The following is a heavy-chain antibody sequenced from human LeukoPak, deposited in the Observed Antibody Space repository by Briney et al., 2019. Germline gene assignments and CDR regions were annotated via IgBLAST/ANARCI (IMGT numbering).Heavy chain of an antibody. CDR1: GGSISGYY. D-gene: IGHD2-2*01. V-gene: IGHV4-59*08. J-gene: IGHJ4*02. CDR3: ARLSKDTVVLPAAMAHYFDY. CDR2: IHYTGGT. Sequence: SETLSLTCTVSGGSISGYYWSWIRQLPGKGLQFIGYIHYTGGTNYNPSLESRVTLSVDTSKNQFSLKLRSVTAADTAVYYCARLSKDTVVLPAAMAHYFDYWGQGTLVTVSS.